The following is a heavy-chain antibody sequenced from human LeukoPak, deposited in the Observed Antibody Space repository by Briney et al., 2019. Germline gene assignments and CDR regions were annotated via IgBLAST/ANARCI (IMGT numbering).Heavy chain of an antibody. CDR2: IRYDGSNK. J-gene: IGHJ6*03. CDR1: GFTFSGYA. CDR3: ANQIEYSSSSGYYYYMDV. Sequence: GGSLRLSCAASGFTFSGYAMNWVRQAPGKGLEWVAFIRYDGSNKYYADSVKGRFTISRDNSKNTLYLQMNSLRAEDTAVYYCANQIEYSSSSGYYYYMDVWGKGTTVTVSS. D-gene: IGHD6-6*01. V-gene: IGHV3-30*02.